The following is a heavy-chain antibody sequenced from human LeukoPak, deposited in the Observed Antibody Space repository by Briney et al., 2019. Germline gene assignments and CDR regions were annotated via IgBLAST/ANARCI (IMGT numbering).Heavy chain of an antibody. V-gene: IGHV3-23*01. CDR2: ISGNGGST. CDR1: GFTFSSYA. J-gene: IGHJ4*02. D-gene: IGHD6-13*01. Sequence: GSLRLSCAASGFTFSSYALTWVRQAPGKGLEWVSAISGNGGSTNYADSVKGRFTISRDNSKNTLYLQVNSLRAEDTAVYYCAKYRSAWSFDYWGQGTLVTVSS. CDR3: AKYRSAWSFDY.